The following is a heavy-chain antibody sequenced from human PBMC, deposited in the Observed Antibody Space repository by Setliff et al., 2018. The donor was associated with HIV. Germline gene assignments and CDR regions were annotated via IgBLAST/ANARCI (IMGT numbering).Heavy chain of an antibody. D-gene: IGHD3-10*01. CDR1: GYIFIRYY. Sequence: ASVKVSCKTSGYIFIRYYIFWVRQAPGQGLEWMGNINPHTGVTRYAEKFQGRVTMTRDTSISTIYMELSRLRSDDTAVYYCAREELRGTKVFDIWGQGTMVTVSS. CDR2: INPHTGVT. J-gene: IGHJ3*02. CDR3: AREELRGTKVFDI. V-gene: IGHV1-2*02.